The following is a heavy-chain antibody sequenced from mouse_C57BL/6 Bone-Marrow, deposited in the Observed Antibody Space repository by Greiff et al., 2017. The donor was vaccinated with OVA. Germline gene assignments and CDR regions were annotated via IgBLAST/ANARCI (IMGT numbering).Heavy chain of an antibody. CDR3: ARAGNWDWYFDV. J-gene: IGHJ1*03. V-gene: IGHV5-16*01. D-gene: IGHD4-1*01. CDR2: INYDGSST. CDR1: GFTFSDYY. Sequence: EVQVVESEGGLVQPGSSMKLSCTASGFTFSDYYMAWVRQVPEKGLEWVANINYDGSSTYYLDSLKSRFIISRDNAKNILYLQMSSLKSEDTATYYCARAGNWDWYFDVWGTGTTVTVSS.